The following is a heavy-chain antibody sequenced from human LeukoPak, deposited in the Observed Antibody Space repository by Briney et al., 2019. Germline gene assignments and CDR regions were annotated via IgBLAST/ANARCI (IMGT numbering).Heavy chain of an antibody. Sequence: RSGGSLRLSCAASGFTFDDYGMSWVRQAPGKGLEWVSGINWNGGNTGYADSVKGRFTISRDNVKNTLYLQMNSVRAEDTAVYYCARSSFPYYFDYWGQGTLVTVSS. CDR1: GFTFDDYG. V-gene: IGHV3-20*04. CDR2: INWNGGNT. CDR3: ARSSFPYYFDY. D-gene: IGHD3-16*01. J-gene: IGHJ4*02.